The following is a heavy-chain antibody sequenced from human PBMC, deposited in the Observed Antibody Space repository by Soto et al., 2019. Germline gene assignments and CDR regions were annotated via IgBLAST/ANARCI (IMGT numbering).Heavy chain of an antibody. D-gene: IGHD6-13*01. CDR3: ARDGIAAAGTPCYYYYGMGV. CDR2: IKQDGSEK. CDR1: GFTSSSYR. J-gene: IGHJ6*02. V-gene: IGHV3-7*03. Sequence: GGSLRLSCAASGFTSSSYRMSWVRQAPGKGLAWVANIKQDGSEKYYVDSVKGRFTISRHNCKNSLYLKRNSRRADDTAVYYCARDGIAAAGTPCYYYYGMGVWGQGTTGAVSS.